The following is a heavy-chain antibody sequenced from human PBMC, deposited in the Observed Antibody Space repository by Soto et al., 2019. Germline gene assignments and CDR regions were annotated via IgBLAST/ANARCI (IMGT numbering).Heavy chain of an antibody. D-gene: IGHD3-10*01. V-gene: IGHV3-23*01. Sequence: PXGSLGLSCAASGFTFSRYAMNGVRQAPGRGLQWISGISVSGDNTSYVESVRGRFTVYRDNSENTLYLQMNNLRAEDTALYYCAKDGKMRTKVWFPAGYGMDVWGQGTTVTVSS. CDR2: ISVSGDNT. CDR3: AKDGKMRTKVWFPAGYGMDV. J-gene: IGHJ6*02. CDR1: GFTFSRYA.